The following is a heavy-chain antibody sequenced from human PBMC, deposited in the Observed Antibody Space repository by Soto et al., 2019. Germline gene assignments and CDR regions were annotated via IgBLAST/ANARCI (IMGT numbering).Heavy chain of an antibody. CDR3: AKVYYYGWGSPAHGMDV. Sequence: GGSLRLSCAASGFTFSSYAMSWVRQAPGKGLEWVSLISGSGGTTYYADSVKGRFTISRDNSKNTLYLQINSLRAEDTAAYYCAKVYYYGWGSPAHGMDVWGQGTTVTVSS. CDR1: GFTFSSYA. V-gene: IGHV3-23*01. D-gene: IGHD3-10*01. J-gene: IGHJ6*02. CDR2: ISGSGGTT.